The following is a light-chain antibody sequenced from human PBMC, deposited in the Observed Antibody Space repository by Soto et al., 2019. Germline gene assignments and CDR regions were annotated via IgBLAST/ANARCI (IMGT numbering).Light chain of an antibody. V-gene: IGKV3-15*01. CDR2: GAS. Sequence: EIMMTQSPANVSVFPGESATLSCRASQSIGRDLAWYQQKAGQVPRLLISGASTRATGIPARFSGGGSGTEFTLTISSLQSDDFADYYGQQYFHWRTFGQGTKVE. CDR1: QSIGRD. J-gene: IGKJ1*01. CDR3: QQYFHWRT.